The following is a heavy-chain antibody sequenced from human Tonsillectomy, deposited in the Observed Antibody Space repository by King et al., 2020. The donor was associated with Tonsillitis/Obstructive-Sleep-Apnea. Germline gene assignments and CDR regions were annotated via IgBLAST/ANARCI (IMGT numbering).Heavy chain of an antibody. Sequence: QLVQSGAEVKKPGSSVKVSCKASGGTFSSYAISWVRQAPGQGLEWMGGIITIHGISNYARKFQGRVTITADKSTSTAYMELSSLRSEDTAVYYWARAPAGLFDAFDIWGQGTMVTVSS. CDR3: ARAPAGLFDAFDI. D-gene: IGHD3-22*01. J-gene: IGHJ3*02. V-gene: IGHV1-69*10. CDR1: GGTFSSYA. CDR2: IITIHGIS.